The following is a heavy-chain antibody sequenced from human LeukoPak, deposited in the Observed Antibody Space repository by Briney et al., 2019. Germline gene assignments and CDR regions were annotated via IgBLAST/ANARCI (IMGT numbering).Heavy chain of an antibody. CDR2: ISSSSSTI. CDR3: ARVGGYSSGWSYYFDY. J-gene: IGHJ4*02. D-gene: IGHD6-19*01. V-gene: IGHV3-48*02. Sequence: GGSLRLSCAASGFTFSSYSMNWVRQAPGKGREWVSYISSSSSTIYYADSVKGRFTISRDNAKNSLYLQMNSLRDEDTAVYYCARVGGYSSGWSYYFDYWGQRTLVTVSS. CDR1: GFTFSSYS.